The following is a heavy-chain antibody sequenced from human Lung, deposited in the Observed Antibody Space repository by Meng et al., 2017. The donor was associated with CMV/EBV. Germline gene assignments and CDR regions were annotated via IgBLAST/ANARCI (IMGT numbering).Heavy chain of an antibody. J-gene: IGHJ4*02. Sequence: GESLKISCAASGFTFSTYPMSWFRQAPGQGLEWVSHISGSGLTTYYADSVKGRFTISRENSKNMVDLQMKSLSIEDTALHYFARESAARGTWNYLFDYWGQGXLVTVSS. CDR2: ISGSGLTT. CDR3: ARESAARGTWNYLFDY. V-gene: IGHV3-23*01. D-gene: IGHD1-7*01. CDR1: GFTFSTYP.